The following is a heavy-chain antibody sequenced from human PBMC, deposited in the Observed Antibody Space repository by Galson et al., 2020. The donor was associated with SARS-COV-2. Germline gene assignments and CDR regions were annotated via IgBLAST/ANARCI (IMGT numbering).Heavy chain of an antibody. J-gene: IGHJ1*01. V-gene: IGHV3-11*06. Sequence: GESLKISCAASGFTFSDYYMSWIRQAPGKGLEWISYISSSGSYTNYADSVKGRFTISRDNAKNSLYLQMNSLRAEDTALYFCARNGRDCSGGSCYGAEYFQYWGQGNPVTVSS. D-gene: IGHD2-15*01. CDR1: GFTFSDYY. CDR2: ISSSGSYT. CDR3: ARNGRDCSGGSCYGAEYFQY.